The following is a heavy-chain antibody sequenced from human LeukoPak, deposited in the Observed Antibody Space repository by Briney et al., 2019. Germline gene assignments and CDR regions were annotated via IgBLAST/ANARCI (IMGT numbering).Heavy chain of an antibody. D-gene: IGHD3-22*01. V-gene: IGHV3-9*01. CDR3: AKGKDDSSGYYFDAFDI. Sequence: PGRSLRLSCAASGFTFYGYAMHWVRQAPGKGLEWVSGISWNSGSIGYADSVKGRFTISRDNAKNSLYLQMNSLRAEDTALYYCAKGKDDSSGYYFDAFDIWGQGTMVTVSS. CDR2: ISWNSGSI. J-gene: IGHJ3*02. CDR1: GFTFYGYA.